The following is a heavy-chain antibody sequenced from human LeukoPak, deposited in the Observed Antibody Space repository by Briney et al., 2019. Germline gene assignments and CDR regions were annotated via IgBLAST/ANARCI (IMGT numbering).Heavy chain of an antibody. Sequence: PGGSLRLSCAASGFTFSSYSMNWVRQAPGKGLEWVSSISSSSSYIYYADSVKGRFTIPRDNAKNSLYLQMNSLRAEDTAVYYCARDRVVVVAATHYYYYGMDVWGQGTTVTVSS. J-gene: IGHJ6*02. CDR1: GFTFSSYS. V-gene: IGHV3-21*01. CDR2: ISSSSSYI. CDR3: ARDRVVVVAATHYYYYGMDV. D-gene: IGHD2-15*01.